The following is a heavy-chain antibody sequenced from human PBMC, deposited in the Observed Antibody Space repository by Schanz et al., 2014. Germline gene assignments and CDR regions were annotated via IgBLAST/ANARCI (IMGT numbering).Heavy chain of an antibody. D-gene: IGHD4-17*01. CDR2: IIPILGVT. Sequence: QVQLVQSGAEVKKPGSSVKVSCKASRSTFSTYPINWLRQAPGQGLEWMGRIIPILGVTHYAQKFQGRVTITADKSTPTAYMELNSLNSDDTAVYYCATLDYADSVSWGQGTLVTVSS. V-gene: IGHV1-69*02. CDR3: ATLDYADSVS. J-gene: IGHJ5*02. CDR1: RSTFSTYP.